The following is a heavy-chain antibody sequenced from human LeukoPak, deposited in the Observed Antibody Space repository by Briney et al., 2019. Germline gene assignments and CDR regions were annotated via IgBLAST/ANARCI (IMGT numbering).Heavy chain of an antibody. V-gene: IGHV4-34*01. CDR2: INHSGST. J-gene: IGHJ4*02. CDR1: GGSFSGYY. Sequence: PSETLSLTCAVYGGSFSGYYWSWIRQPPGKGLEWIGEINHSGSTNYNPSLKSRVTISVDTSKNQFSLKLSSVTAADTAVYYCARGRGTYDYWGQGTLVTVSS. CDR3: ARGRGTYDY. D-gene: IGHD3-16*01.